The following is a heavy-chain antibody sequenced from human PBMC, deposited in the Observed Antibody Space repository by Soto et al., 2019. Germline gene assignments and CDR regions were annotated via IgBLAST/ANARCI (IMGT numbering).Heavy chain of an antibody. D-gene: IGHD2-15*01. CDR1: GFTFSSYW. V-gene: IGHV3-7*01. CDR3: ARVPIGYCSGGSCTGTDWGLPNAFDI. Sequence: EVQLVESGGGLVQPGGSLRLSCAASGFTFSSYWMSWVRQAPGKGLEWVANIKQDGSEKYYVDSVKGRFTISRDNAKNSRYLQMNRLRAEDTAVDYCARVPIGYCSGGSCTGTDWGLPNAFDIWGEGTMVTVSS. CDR2: IKQDGSEK. J-gene: IGHJ3*02.